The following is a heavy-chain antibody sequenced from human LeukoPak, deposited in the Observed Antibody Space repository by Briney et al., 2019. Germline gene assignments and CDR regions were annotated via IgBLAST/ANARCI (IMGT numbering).Heavy chain of an antibody. CDR3: AGVLPSGYSDY. Sequence: SETLSLTCTVSGGSISSYYWSWIRQSPGQGLEWIGYVYSSGSTNYNPSLRSRITISVDTSKNQFSLNLSSVTAADTAVYYSAGVLPSGYSDYWGQGTLVTVSS. CDR1: GGSISSYY. V-gene: IGHV4-59*01. D-gene: IGHD3-22*01. CDR2: VYSSGST. J-gene: IGHJ4*02.